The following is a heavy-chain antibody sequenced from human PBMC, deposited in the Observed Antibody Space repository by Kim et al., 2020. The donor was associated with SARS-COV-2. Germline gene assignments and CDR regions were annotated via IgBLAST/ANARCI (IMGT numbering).Heavy chain of an antibody. CDR2: ISYDGSNK. CDR3: AKEGSSWYPNWFDP. D-gene: IGHD6-13*01. CDR1: GFTFSSYG. J-gene: IGHJ5*02. Sequence: GGSLRLSCAASGFTFSSYGMHWVRQAPGKGLEWVAVISYDGSNKYYADSVKGRFTISRDNSKNTLYLQMNSLRAEDTAVYYCAKEGSSWYPNWFDPWGQGTLVTVSS. V-gene: IGHV3-30*18.